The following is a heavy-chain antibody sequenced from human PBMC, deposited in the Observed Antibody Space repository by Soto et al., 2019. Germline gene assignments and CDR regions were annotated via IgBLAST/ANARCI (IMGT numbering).Heavy chain of an antibody. D-gene: IGHD3-3*01. CDR1: GFSLSTSGAG. CDR3: AHKGIFRFSDYFDY. CDR2: IYWDADK. V-gene: IGHV2-5*02. J-gene: IGHJ4*02. Sequence: QITLKESGPTLVKPTQTLTLTCTFSGFSLSTSGAGVGWIRQPPGKALELLALIYWDADKRYSPSLKSRGTITKDTSKNQVVLSMTNMDPVDTATYYCAHKGIFRFSDYFDYWGQGILVTVSS.